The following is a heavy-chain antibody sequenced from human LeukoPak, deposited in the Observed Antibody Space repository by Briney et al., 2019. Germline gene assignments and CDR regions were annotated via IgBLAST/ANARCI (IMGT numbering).Heavy chain of an antibody. J-gene: IGHJ4*02. CDR3: AKEVAVYSYGMAFDY. V-gene: IGHV3-30*18. CDR2: ISYDGSNK. D-gene: IGHD5-18*01. CDR1: GFTFSAFA. Sequence: GFLRLSCAASGFTFSAFAMHWVRQAPGKGLEWVAFISYDGSNKYYADSVKGRFTISRDNSKNTLYLQMNSLRAEDTAVYYCAKEVAVYSYGMAFDYWGQGTLVTVSS.